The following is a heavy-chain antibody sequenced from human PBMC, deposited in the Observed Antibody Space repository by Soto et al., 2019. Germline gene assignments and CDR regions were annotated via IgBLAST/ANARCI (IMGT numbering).Heavy chain of an antibody. D-gene: IGHD3-3*01. V-gene: IGHV4-39*01. Sequence: SETLSLTCTVSGGSISISSYYWAWIRQTPGKGLKWIGSIYYSGSTYYNPSLKSRVTISVDTSNNQFSLKLSSVTAADTAVYYCASASYYDFWSGYYPVDYWGQGTLVTVSS. J-gene: IGHJ4*02. CDR2: IYYSGST. CDR3: ASASYYDFWSGYYPVDY. CDR1: GGSISISSYY.